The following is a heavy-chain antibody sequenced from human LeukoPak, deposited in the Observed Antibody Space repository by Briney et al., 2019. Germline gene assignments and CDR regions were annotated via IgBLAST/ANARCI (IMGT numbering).Heavy chain of an antibody. Sequence: SETLSLTCSVSGGSISSSSYYWGWIRQPPAMGLEWIGSIYYSGSTYDNPSLKSRVTMSVDTSKNQFSLKLSSVTAADTAVYYCAREKRYCSSTSCHNEIDYWGQGTLVTVYS. D-gene: IGHD2-2*01. J-gene: IGHJ4*02. V-gene: IGHV4-39*02. CDR2: IYYSGST. CDR1: GGSISSSSYY. CDR3: AREKRYCSSTSCHNEIDY.